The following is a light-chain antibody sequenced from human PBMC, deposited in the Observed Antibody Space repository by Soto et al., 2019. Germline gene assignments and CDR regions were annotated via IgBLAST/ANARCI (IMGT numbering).Light chain of an antibody. Sequence: DIVMTQSPDSLAVSLGERATINCKSGQSVLYSSNNNNYLAWYQQKPGQPPKLLIYWASTRESGVPDRFSGSGSGTDFTLTISSLQAEDVAVYYCPQYYSTPLCSLGQRTKLEIK. CDR3: PQYYSTPLCS. CDR1: QSVLYSSNNNNY. CDR2: WAS. V-gene: IGKV4-1*01. J-gene: IGKJ2*01.